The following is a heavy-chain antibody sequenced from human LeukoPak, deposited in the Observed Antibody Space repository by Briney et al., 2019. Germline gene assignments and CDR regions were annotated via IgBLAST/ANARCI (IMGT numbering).Heavy chain of an antibody. CDR2: INPNSGGT. V-gene: IGHV1-2*02. J-gene: IGHJ6*03. Sequence: ASVKVSCKASGYTFTGYYMHWVRQAPGQGLEWMGWINPNSGGTNYAQKFQGRVTMTRDTSISTAYMELSRPRSDDTAVYYCARVAPLRRVVIAIPPYYYYMDVWGKGTTVTVSS. D-gene: IGHD2-21*01. CDR1: GYTFTGYY. CDR3: ARVAPLRRVVIAIPPYYYYMDV.